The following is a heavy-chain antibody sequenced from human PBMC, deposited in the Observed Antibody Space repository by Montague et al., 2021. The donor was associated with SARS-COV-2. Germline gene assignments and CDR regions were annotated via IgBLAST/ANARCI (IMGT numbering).Heavy chain of an antibody. J-gene: IGHJ5*02. CDR2: IYYSGTT. V-gene: IGHV4-39*07. CDR3: ARTVLYSGYDYSWFDP. D-gene: IGHD5-12*01. CDR1: GGSISSSSYY. Sequence: SETLSLTCTVSGGSISSSSYYWGWIRQAPGKGLEWIGSIYYSGTTSYSPSLRSRATISIDTSKNLFSLKLTSVTAADTAVYYCARTVLYSGYDYSWFDPWGQGTPVTVSS.